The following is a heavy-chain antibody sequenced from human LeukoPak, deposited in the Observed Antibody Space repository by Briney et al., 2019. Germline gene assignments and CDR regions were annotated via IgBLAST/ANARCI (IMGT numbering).Heavy chain of an antibody. CDR2: ISGSGGST. CDR1: GFTFSSYA. J-gene: IGHJ3*02. Sequence: GGPLRLSCAASGFTFSSYAMSWIRQAPGKGLEWVSAISGSGGSTYYADSVKGRFTISRDNSKNTLYLQMNSLRAEDTAVYYCAKDSPGYDFWSGAHTGNDAFDIWGQGTMVTVSS. D-gene: IGHD3-3*01. CDR3: AKDSPGYDFWSGAHTGNDAFDI. V-gene: IGHV3-23*01.